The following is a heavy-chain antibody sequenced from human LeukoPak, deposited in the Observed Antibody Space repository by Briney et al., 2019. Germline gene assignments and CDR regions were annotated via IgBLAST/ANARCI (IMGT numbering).Heavy chain of an antibody. J-gene: IGHJ2*01. CDR3: ARDLYGDSH. D-gene: IGHD4-17*01. Sequence: PGGSLRLSCAASGFTFSTNAMHWVRQAPGKGLEWVAVISYDGSNKYYADSVKGRFTISRDNSKNTLYLQMNSLRAEDTAVYYCARDLYGDSHWGRGTLVTVSS. CDR1: GFTFSTNA. V-gene: IGHV3-30*03. CDR2: ISYDGSNK.